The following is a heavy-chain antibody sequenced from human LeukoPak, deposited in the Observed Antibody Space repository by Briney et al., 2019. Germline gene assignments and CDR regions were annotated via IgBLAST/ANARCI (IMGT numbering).Heavy chain of an antibody. V-gene: IGHV3-48*03. CDR2: ISSSGSTI. Sequence: GGSLRLSCAASGFTFSSYEMNWVRQAPGKGPEWVSYISSSGSTIYYADSVKGRFTISRDNAKNSLYLQMNSLRAEDTAVYYCARDVAVEWLVPFDYWGQGTLVTVSS. CDR3: ARDVAVEWLVPFDY. CDR1: GFTFSSYE. J-gene: IGHJ4*02. D-gene: IGHD6-19*01.